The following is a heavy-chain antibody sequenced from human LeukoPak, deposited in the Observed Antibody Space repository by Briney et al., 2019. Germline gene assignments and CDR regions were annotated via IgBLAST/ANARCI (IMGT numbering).Heavy chain of an antibody. CDR2: IYYSGST. Sequence: SETLSLTCTVSGGSISSSSYYWVWIRQPPGKGLEWIGSIYYSGSTYYNPSLKSRVTIYVDTSKNQFSLTLNSVTAADTAVYYCARRNRGVGTSPDYWGQGTLVTVSS. CDR3: ARRNRGVGTSPDY. CDR1: GGSISSSSYY. D-gene: IGHD1-1*01. V-gene: IGHV4-39*01. J-gene: IGHJ4*02.